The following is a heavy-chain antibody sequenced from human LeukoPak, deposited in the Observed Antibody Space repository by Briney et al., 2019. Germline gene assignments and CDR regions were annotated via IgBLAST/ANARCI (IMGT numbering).Heavy chain of an antibody. CDR3: ARVSLVRGAPDYYFDY. J-gene: IGHJ4*02. Sequence: PSETLSLTCSVSGGSISSNYYYWAWIRQPPGKGLEWIGSINYSGTTYYNPSLKSRVTISVDTSKRQFSLKLTSMTAADTAVYYCARVSLVRGAPDYYFDYWGQGTLVTVSS. D-gene: IGHD3-10*01. CDR1: GGSISSNYYY. V-gene: IGHV4-39*07. CDR2: INYSGTT.